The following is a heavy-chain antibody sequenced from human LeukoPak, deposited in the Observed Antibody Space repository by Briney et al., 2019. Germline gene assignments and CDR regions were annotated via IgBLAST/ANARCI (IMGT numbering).Heavy chain of an antibody. V-gene: IGHV1-46*01. D-gene: IGHD5-18*01. J-gene: IGHJ4*02. CDR1: GYTFTDYY. CDR3: AKMAMDPAMVTNFFDL. Sequence: ASVKIPCKASGYTFTDYYMYWVRQAPGQGPECMGVIHPSGGSTTYAQKFQGRVTLTKDTATSTVYIELSSLRSDDTAVYYCAKMAMDPAMVTNFFDLWGQGTVLTVSA. CDR2: IHPSGGST.